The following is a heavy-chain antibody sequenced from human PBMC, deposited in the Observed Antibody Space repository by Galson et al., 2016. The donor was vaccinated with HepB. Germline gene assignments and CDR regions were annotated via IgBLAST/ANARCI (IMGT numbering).Heavy chain of an antibody. Sequence: TLSLTCVVSGGSISTGGYSWNWIRQSPGKGLEWLGYIYNSGNTYHNPSFESRVTFALDTSKNQFSLELTSVTAADTALYYCARDQRPSRYFDLWGRGTLVTVSS. CDR3: ARDQRPSRYFDL. D-gene: IGHD6-6*01. V-gene: IGHV4-30-2*06. J-gene: IGHJ2*01. CDR1: GGSISTGGYS. CDR2: IYNSGNT.